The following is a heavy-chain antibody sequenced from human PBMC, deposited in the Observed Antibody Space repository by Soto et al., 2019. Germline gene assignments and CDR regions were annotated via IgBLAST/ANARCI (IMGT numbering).Heavy chain of an antibody. V-gene: IGHV4-39*01. Sequence: QLQLQESGPGLVKPSETLSLTCTVSGGSISSSSYYWGWIRQPPGKGLEWIGSIYYSGSTYYNPSLQSRVTISVDTSKNQFSLKLSSVTAADTAVYYCARHVAMVRGVDDAFDIWGQGTMVTVSS. CDR2: IYYSGST. D-gene: IGHD3-10*01. CDR1: GGSISSSSYY. CDR3: ARHVAMVRGVDDAFDI. J-gene: IGHJ3*02.